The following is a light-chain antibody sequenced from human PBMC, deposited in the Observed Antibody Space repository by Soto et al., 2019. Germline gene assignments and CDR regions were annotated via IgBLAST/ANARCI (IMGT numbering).Light chain of an antibody. V-gene: IGKV3-11*01. J-gene: IGKJ4*01. CDR1: QSVSSY. CDR2: DAS. CDR3: QQRSNWPPICT. Sequence: EIVLTQYPATLSLSPGERLTRSCMASQSVSSYLAWYQQKPCQAPSLLIYDASNRATGIPARFSGSGSGTDFTLTISSLEPEDFAVYYCQQRSNWPPICTVGGGTKVEIK.